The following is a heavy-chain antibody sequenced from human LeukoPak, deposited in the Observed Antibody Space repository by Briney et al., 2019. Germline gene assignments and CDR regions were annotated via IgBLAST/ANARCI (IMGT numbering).Heavy chain of an antibody. CDR3: ARDNSIADRGWWFDP. V-gene: IGHV1-46*01. Sequence: ASVKVSCKSSGYIFTNHYMHWVRQAPGQGLEWMGLINPSGISTLYAEKFRGRIIMTRDMSTATDYMELGSLRSEDTAVYYCARDNSIADRGWWFDPWGQGTLVTVSS. CDR1: GYIFTNHY. D-gene: IGHD4-23*01. CDR2: INPSGIST. J-gene: IGHJ5*02.